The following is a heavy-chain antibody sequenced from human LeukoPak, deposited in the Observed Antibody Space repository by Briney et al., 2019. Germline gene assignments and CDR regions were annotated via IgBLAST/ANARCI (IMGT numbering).Heavy chain of an antibody. CDR2: ISYDGSNK. D-gene: IGHD3-22*01. Sequence: GRSLRLSCAASGFTFSSYAMDWVRQAPGKGLEWVAVISYDGSNKYYADSVKGRFTISRDNSKNTLYLQMNSLRAEDTAVYYCARGLGSSGYYVVYWGQGTLVTVSS. J-gene: IGHJ4*02. CDR3: ARGLGSSGYYVVY. CDR1: GFTFSSYA. V-gene: IGHV3-30*04.